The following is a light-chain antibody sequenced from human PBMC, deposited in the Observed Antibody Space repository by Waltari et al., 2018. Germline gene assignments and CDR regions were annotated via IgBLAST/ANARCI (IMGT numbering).Light chain of an antibody. Sequence: DIVMNQSPDSLAVSLGERATINCKSSQSVLYTSNNMNYLAWYQQRPGQPPKLLIYWASTRESGVPDRFSGSGSGTDFTLTISSLQAEDVALYYCQQYYSIPFTFGPGTKVEIK. CDR1: QSVLYTSNNMNY. J-gene: IGKJ3*01. CDR3: QQYYSIPFT. V-gene: IGKV4-1*01. CDR2: WAS.